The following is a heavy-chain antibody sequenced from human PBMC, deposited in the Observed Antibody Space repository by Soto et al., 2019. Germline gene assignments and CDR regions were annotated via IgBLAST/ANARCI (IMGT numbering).Heavy chain of an antibody. CDR2: ISAYNGNT. V-gene: IGHV1-18*01. CDR1: GYTFTSDG. D-gene: IGHD4-17*01. CDR3: ARYGTTVTTGGPDY. J-gene: IGHJ4*02. Sequence: QVQLVQSGVEVEKPGASVKVSCKASGYTFTSDGISWVRRDPGQGLEWMGWISAYNGNTNYAQKFEGRVTMTTDTSTSTAYMALRSLRSDDTAVYYCARYGTTVTTGGPDYWGQGTLVTVSS.